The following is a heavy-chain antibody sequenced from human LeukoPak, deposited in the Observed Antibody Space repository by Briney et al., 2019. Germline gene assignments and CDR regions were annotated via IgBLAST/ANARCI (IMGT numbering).Heavy chain of an antibody. CDR1: GGSFSGSY. J-gene: IGHJ5*02. D-gene: IGHD6-6*01. V-gene: IGHV4-34*01. CDR2: INHTGST. CDR3: ARGGVSIAARPDWFDP. Sequence: PSETLSLTCAVYGGSFSGSYWSWIRQPPGKGLEWIGEINHTGSTNYNPSLKSRVTISVDTSKNQFSLKVNSVTAADTAVYYCARGGVSIAARPDWFDPWGQGTLVTVSS.